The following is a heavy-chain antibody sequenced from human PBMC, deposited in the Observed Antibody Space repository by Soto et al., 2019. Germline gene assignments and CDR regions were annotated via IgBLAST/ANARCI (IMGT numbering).Heavy chain of an antibody. CDR3: ARFGCSGGTCYPVAYYYYMDV. CDR2: IYYSGST. D-gene: IGHD2-15*01. J-gene: IGHJ6*03. CDR1: GGSISSDY. V-gene: IGHV4-59*01. Sequence: SETLSLTCPVSGGSISSDYWSWIRQPPGKGLEWIGYIYYSGSTTYNPSLKSRITISVDTSKNQFSLKLSSVTAADTAVYYCARFGCSGGTCYPVAYYYYMDVWGKGTTVTVSS.